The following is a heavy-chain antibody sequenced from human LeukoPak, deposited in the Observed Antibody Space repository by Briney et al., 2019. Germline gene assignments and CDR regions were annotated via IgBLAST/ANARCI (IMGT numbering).Heavy chain of an antibody. CDR3: AKDFGRYYGSGSYYHD. V-gene: IGHV3-9*01. D-gene: IGHD3-10*01. J-gene: IGHJ4*02. CDR1: GFTFDDYV. CDR2: ISWNSDSI. Sequence: GRSLRLSCAASGFTFDDYVMHWVRQAPGKGLEWVSGISWNSDSIGYADSVKGRFTISRDNAKNSLYLLMSSLRPEDTALYYCAKDFGRYYGSGSYYHDWGQGTLVTVSS.